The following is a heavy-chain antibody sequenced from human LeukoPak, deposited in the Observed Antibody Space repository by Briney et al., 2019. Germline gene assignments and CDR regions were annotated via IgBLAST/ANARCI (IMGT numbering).Heavy chain of an antibody. CDR2: INPNSGGT. V-gene: IGHV1-2*02. CDR3: ARGEVAATLTPYYYYMDV. J-gene: IGHJ6*03. D-gene: IGHD2-15*01. CDR1: GYTFTSYG. Sequence: GASVKVSCKASGYTFTSYGISWVRQAPGQGLEWMGWINPNSGGTNYAQKFQGRVTMTRDTSISTAYMELSRLRSDDTAVYYCARGEVAATLTPYYYYMDVWGKGTTVTVSS.